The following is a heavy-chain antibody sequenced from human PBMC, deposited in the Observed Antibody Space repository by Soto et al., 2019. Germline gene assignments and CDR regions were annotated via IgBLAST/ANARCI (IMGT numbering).Heavy chain of an antibody. CDR2: IIPMFGAA. Sequence: QVQLVQSGAEVKKPGSSVKVSCKASGGMFSTHGFTWVRQAPGQGLEWMGGIIPMFGAANYAHKFQGRVTITADESTSTAYMELSSLRCDDTAVYYCARELGGSFRTPETTSAFEMWGQGTMVTVSS. CDR3: ARELGGSFRTPETTSAFEM. V-gene: IGHV1-69*12. CDR1: GGMFSTHG. J-gene: IGHJ3*02. D-gene: IGHD7-27*01.